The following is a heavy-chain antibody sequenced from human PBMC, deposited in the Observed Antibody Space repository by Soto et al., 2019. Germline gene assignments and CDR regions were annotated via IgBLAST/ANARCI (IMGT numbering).Heavy chain of an antibody. CDR2: INRSGST. J-gene: IGHJ4*02. Sequence: QVQLQQWGAGLLKPSETLSLTCAVYGGSFSDYYWSWIRQSPGKGLEWIGEINRSGSTNYNPSLKSRVTISGDTSKNQFSLKLNSVTAADTGVYYCASQALYTAIFDYWGQGTLLTVSS. D-gene: IGHD1-1*01. V-gene: IGHV4-34*02. CDR3: ASQALYTAIFDY. CDR1: GGSFSDYY.